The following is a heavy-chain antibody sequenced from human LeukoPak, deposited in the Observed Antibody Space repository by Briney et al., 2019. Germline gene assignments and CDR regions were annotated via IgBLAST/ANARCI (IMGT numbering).Heavy chain of an antibody. CDR1: GYTFTSYD. Sequence: GASVKVSCKASGYTFTSYDINWVRQAPGQGLEWMGWMNPNSGNTGYEQKFQGRVTMTRNTSISTAYMELSSLRSEDTAVYYCARERGTYAFDIWGQGTMVTVSS. D-gene: IGHD1-1*01. CDR2: MNPNSGNT. V-gene: IGHV1-8*01. J-gene: IGHJ3*02. CDR3: ARERGTYAFDI.